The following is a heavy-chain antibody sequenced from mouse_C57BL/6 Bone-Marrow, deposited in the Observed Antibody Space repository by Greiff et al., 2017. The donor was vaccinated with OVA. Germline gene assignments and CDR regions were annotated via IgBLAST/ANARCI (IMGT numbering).Heavy chain of an antibody. J-gene: IGHJ1*03. D-gene: IGHD2-2*01. Sequence: EVKLMESGPGLVKPSQSLSLTCSVTGYSITSGYYWNWIRQLPGNKLEWMGYISYDGSNNYNPSLKNRISITRDTSKNQFFLKLNSVTTEDTATYYCARGGEDYGYDEWYFDVWGTGTTVTVSS. V-gene: IGHV3-6*01. CDR1: GYSITSGYY. CDR2: ISYDGSN. CDR3: ARGGEDYGYDEWYFDV.